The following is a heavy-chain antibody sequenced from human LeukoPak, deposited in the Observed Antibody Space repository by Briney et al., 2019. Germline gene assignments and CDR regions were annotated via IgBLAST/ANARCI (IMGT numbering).Heavy chain of an antibody. Sequence: GGSLRLSCAASGFTFSSYWMYWVRQAPGKGLVWVSHINSDGSSIRYADSVKGRFTISRDNAKNTLYLQMNSLRAEDTAVYYCARDRQIAVAGSFDYWGQGTLVTVSS. CDR3: ARDRQIAVAGSFDY. J-gene: IGHJ4*02. CDR2: INSDGSSI. V-gene: IGHV3-74*01. D-gene: IGHD6-19*01. CDR1: GFTFSSYW.